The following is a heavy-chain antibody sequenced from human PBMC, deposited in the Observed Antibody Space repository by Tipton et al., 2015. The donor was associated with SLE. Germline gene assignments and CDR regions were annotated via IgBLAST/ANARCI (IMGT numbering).Heavy chain of an antibody. V-gene: IGHV4-59*01. CDR3: ARDVAPAAVPLFEY. Sequence: TLSLTCTVSGGSISSYYWSWIRQPPGKGLEWIGYIYYSGSTNYNPSLKSRVTMSVDTSKNQISLKLSSVTVADTAVYYCARDVAPAAVPLFEYWGQGTLVTVSS. J-gene: IGHJ4*02. D-gene: IGHD2-2*01. CDR1: GGSISSYY. CDR2: IYYSGST.